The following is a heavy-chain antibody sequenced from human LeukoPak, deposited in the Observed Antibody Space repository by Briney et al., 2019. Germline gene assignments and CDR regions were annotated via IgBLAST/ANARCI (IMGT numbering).Heavy chain of an antibody. CDR2: INPNSGGT. J-gene: IGHJ6*02. V-gene: IGHV1-2*02. D-gene: IGHD1-1*01. CDR3: ARAPPFQLGRRDYYCYAMDV. CDR1: GYTITGYY. Sequence: ASVKVSCEASGYTITGYYMHWVRQAPGQGLEWMGWINPNSGGTNYAQKFQGRVTMTRDTSTSTAYMELSRLTSDDTAVYYCARAPPFQLGRRDYYCYAMDVWGQGTTVTVSS.